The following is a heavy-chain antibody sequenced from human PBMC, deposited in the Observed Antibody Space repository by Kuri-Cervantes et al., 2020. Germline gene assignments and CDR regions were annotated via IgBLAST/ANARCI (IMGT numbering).Heavy chain of an antibody. V-gene: IGHV4-4*02. CDR3: ARTYYYDSSGYYPGGFDY. CDR2: IYRSGRT. CDR1: GGSISSSTW. D-gene: IGHD3-22*01. J-gene: IGHJ4*02. Sequence: GSLRLSCAVSGGSISSSTWWSWVRQPPGKGLEWIGEIYRSGRTNYNPSLKSRVTISVDTSKNQFSLKLSSVTAADTAVYYCARTYYYDSSGYYPGGFDYWGQGTLVTSPQ.